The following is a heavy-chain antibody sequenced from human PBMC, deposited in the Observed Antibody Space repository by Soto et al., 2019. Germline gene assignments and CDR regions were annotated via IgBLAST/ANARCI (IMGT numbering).Heavy chain of an antibody. J-gene: IGHJ4*02. CDR2: INPFDGSR. D-gene: IGHD3-10*01. Sequence: ASVKVSCTASGYIFTSYYIHWVRQAPGQGLEWMGWINPFDGSRMFAQSFQGRVTMTRDTSTSTVYMEVSSLRSEDTAVYYCSRVDPGETSPFDHWGQGTLVTVS. V-gene: IGHV1-46*03. CDR3: SRVDPGETSPFDH. CDR1: GYIFTSYY.